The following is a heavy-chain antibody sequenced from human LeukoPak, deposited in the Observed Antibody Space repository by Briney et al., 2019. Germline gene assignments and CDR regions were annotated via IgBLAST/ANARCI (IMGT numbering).Heavy chain of an antibody. J-gene: IGHJ4*02. V-gene: IGHV3-30-3*01. CDR1: GFTFSSYA. Sequence: GRSLRLSCAASGFTFSSYAVHWVRQAPGKGLEWVAVISYDGSNKYYADSVKGRFTISRDNSKNTLYLQMNSLRAEDTAVYYCARGVGDYWGQGTLVTVSS. CDR3: ARGVGDY. CDR2: ISYDGSNK. D-gene: IGHD1-26*01.